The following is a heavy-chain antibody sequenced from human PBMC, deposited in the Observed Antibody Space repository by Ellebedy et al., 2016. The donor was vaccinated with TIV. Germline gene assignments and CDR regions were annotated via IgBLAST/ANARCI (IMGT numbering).Heavy chain of an antibody. CDR3: AREDSGSSRSFGY. CDR1: GFTFSSYW. CDR2: INGDGSST. V-gene: IGHV3-74*01. D-gene: IGHD1-26*01. Sequence: PGGSLRLSCAASGFTFSSYWMHWVRHAPGKGLVWVSRINGDGSSTTYADSVKGRFTISRDNANNTLYLQMNSLRAEDTDVYYCAREDSGSSRSFGYWGQGNLVTVSS. J-gene: IGHJ4*02.